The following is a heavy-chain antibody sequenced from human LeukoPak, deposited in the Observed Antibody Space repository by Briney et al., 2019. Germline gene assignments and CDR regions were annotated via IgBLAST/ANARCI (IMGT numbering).Heavy chain of an antibody. CDR1: GGPINDYY. CDR2: IHSSGRT. Sequence: SETLSLTCTVSGGPINDYYWSWIRQSPGKGLEWIGYIHSSGRTNSNPSLKSRVTIAVDTSKNQFSLNGRSVTAADTAVYYCARDTYDYGSGCIDYFDSWGRGILVTVSS. CDR3: ARDTYDYGSGCIDYFDS. V-gene: IGHV4-59*12. J-gene: IGHJ4*02. D-gene: IGHD3-22*01.